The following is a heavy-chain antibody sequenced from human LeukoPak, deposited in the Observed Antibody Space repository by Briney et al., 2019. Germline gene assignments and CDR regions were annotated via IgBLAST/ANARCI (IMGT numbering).Heavy chain of an antibody. V-gene: IGHV1-8*03. CDR2: ISAYNGNT. Sequence: ASVKVSCKASGYTFTGYYMHWVRQAPGQGLEWMGWISAYNGNTNYAQKPQGRVTITRNTSISTAYMELSSLRSEDTAVYYCARAPFNYDFWSGYSQYYYYYYYMDVWGKGTTVTVSS. CDR3: ARAPFNYDFWSGYSQYYYYYYYMDV. CDR1: GYTFTGYY. J-gene: IGHJ6*03. D-gene: IGHD3-3*01.